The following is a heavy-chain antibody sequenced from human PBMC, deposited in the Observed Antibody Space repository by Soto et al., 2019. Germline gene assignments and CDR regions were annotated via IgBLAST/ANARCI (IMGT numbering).Heavy chain of an antibody. J-gene: IGHJ6*02. D-gene: IGHD2-15*01. CDR1: GGSISSYY. Sequence: SETLSLTCTVSGGSISSYYWSWIRQPPGKGLEWIGYIYYSGSTNYNPSLKSRVTISVDTSKNQFSLKLSSVTAADTAVYYCARGYGSWGWWYGTDVWGQGTTVTVSS. CDR3: ARGYGSWGWWYGTDV. V-gene: IGHV4-59*01. CDR2: IYYSGST.